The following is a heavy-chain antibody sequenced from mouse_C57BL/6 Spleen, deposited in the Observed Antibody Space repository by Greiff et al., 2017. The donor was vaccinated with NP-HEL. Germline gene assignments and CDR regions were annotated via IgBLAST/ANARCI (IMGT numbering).Heavy chain of an antibody. CDR1: GFTFSDYY. V-gene: IGHV5-12*01. CDR3: ARQDRGLLPMDY. D-gene: IGHD1-1*01. CDR2: ISNGGGST. Sequence: DVKLVESGGGLVQPGGSLKLSCAASGFTFSDYYMYWVRQTPEKRLEWVAYISNGGGSTYYPDTVKGRFTISRDNAKNTLYLQMSRLKSEDTAMYYCARQDRGLLPMDYWGQGTSVTVSS. J-gene: IGHJ4*01.